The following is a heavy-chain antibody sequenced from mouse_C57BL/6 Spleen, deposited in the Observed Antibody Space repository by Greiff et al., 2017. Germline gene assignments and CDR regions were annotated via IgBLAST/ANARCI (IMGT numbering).Heavy chain of an antibody. CDR1: GYTFTSYW. V-gene: IGHV1-50*01. Sequence: QVQLQQPGAELVKPGASVKLSCKASGYTFTSYWMQWVKQRPGQGLEWIGEIEPSDGYTNYNQKFKGKATLTVDTSSSTAYMQLSSLTSEESAVYYCASRIPGNAMDYWGQGTSVTVSS. CDR3: ASRIPGNAMDY. J-gene: IGHJ4*01. CDR2: IEPSDGYT.